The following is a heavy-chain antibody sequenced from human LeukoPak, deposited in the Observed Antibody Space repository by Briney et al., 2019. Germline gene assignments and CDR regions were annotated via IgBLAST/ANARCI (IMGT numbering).Heavy chain of an antibody. CDR1: GFTFSTYN. V-gene: IGHV3-48*01. D-gene: IGHD1-20*01. CDR2: ITSSSTNI. Sequence: PGGSLRLSCAASGFTFSTYNMNWVRQAPGKGLEWVSHITSSSTNIYYADSVKGRFTISRDNAKNALYLQMNSLRAEDTAVYYCLRDLNWSLDQWGQGTLVTVSS. CDR3: LRDLNWSLDQ. J-gene: IGHJ4*02.